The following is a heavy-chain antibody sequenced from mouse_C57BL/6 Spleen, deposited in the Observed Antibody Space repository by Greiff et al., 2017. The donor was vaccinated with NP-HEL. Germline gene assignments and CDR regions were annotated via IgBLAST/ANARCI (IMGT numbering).Heavy chain of an antibody. D-gene: IGHD2-5*01. J-gene: IGHJ4*01. V-gene: IGHV1-55*01. CDR3: ARSNYSNSYAMDY. CDR2: IYPGSGST. CDR1: GYTFTSYW. Sequence: QVQLQQPGAELVKPGASVKMSCKASGYTFTSYWITWVKQRPGQGLEWIGDIYPGSGSTNYNEKFKSKATLTVDTSSSTAYMQLSSLTSEDSAVYFCARSNYSNSYAMDYWGQGTSVTVSS.